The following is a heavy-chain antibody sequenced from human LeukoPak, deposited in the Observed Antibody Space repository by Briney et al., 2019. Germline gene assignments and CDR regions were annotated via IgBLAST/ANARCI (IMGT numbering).Heavy chain of an antibody. J-gene: IGHJ4*02. CDR2: ISVYNGNT. V-gene: IGHV1-18*01. CDR1: GYTFSIYG. D-gene: IGHD4-23*01. CDR3: GRQGYSGHSQGAADY. Sequence: AAVKVSCKASGYTFSIYGFSWVRQAPGQGREWMGWISVYNGNTNYAEKFQGRVTMTTDTSTSTAYMELRSLRSDDTAVYYCGRQGYSGHSQGAADYWGQGTLVTVSS.